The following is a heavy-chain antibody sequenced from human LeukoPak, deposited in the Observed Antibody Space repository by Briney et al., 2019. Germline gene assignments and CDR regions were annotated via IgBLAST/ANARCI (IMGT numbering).Heavy chain of an antibody. CDR3: ARHPRYCTSASCLVFYLDC. V-gene: IGHV4-39*01. CDR2: IYYSGST. CDR1: GGSISSSSYY. Sequence: SETLSLTCTVSGGSISSSSYYWGWIRQPPGKGLEWIGSIYYSGSTYYSPSLKSRVTISVDTSKNQFSLKVSSVTAADTAVYYCARHPRYCTSASCLVFYLDCWGQGTLVTVSS. J-gene: IGHJ4*02. D-gene: IGHD2-2*01.